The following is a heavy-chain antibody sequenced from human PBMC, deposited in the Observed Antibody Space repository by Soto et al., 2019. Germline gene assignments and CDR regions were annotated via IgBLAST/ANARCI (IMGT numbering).Heavy chain of an antibody. D-gene: IGHD6-19*01. V-gene: IGHV3-23*01. CDR3: AKARSSGWDQTHWYFDL. J-gene: IGHJ2*01. CDR2: ISGSGGST. CDR1: GFTFSSYA. Sequence: EVQLLESGGGLVQPGGSLRLSCAASGFTFSSYAMSWVRQAPGKGLEWVSAISGSGGSTYYADSVKGRFTISRDNSKHTLYLQMSSLRAEDTAVSYCAKARSSGWDQTHWYFDLWGRGTLVTVSS.